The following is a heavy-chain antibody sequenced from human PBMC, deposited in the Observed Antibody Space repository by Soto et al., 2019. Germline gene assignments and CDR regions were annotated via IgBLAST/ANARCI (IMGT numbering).Heavy chain of an antibody. CDR3: AGGAVNNWNYYYYYRDV. D-gene: IGHD1-20*01. CDR2: ISAYNGNT. V-gene: IGHV1-18*01. CDR1: GYTFTSYG. Sequence: GASVKVSCKASGYTFTSYGISWVRQAPGQGLEWMGWISAYNGNTNYAQKLQGRVTMTTDTSTSTAYMELRSLRSDDTAVYYCAGGAVNNWNYYYYYRDVGGKGTTVTVPS. J-gene: IGHJ6*03.